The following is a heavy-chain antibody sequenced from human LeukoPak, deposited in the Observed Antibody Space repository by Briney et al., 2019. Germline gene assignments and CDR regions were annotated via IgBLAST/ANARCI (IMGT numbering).Heavy chain of an antibody. CDR2: ITTSSNI. V-gene: IGHV3-48*02. CDR3: ARSANPGVHEFDP. Sequence: GGPLTLLCAASGFLFSRHNMAWLRQATGKGLEGLSYITTSSNINYAGSVKGRFTISRDNAKISLYLQMNSLRDEDTAVYYCARSANPGVHEFDPWGQGTLVTVSS. J-gene: IGHJ5*02. D-gene: IGHD6-6*01. CDR1: GFLFSRHN.